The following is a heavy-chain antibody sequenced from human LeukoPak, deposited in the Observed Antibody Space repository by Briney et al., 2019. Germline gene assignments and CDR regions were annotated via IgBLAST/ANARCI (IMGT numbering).Heavy chain of an antibody. CDR3: ATAKYSSGWYGAFDI. J-gene: IGHJ3*02. Sequence: GASVKVSCKASGYTFTSYDINWVRQATGQGLGWMGWMNPNSGNTGYAQKFQGRVTMTRNTSISTAYMELSSLRSEDTAVYYCATAKYSSGWYGAFDIWGQGTMVTVSS. D-gene: IGHD6-19*01. CDR1: GYTFTSYD. V-gene: IGHV1-8*01. CDR2: MNPNSGNT.